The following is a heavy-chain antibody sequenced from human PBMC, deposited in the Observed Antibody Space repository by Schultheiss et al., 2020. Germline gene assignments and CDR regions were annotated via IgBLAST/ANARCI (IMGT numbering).Heavy chain of an antibody. CDR3: VRPKSSTSCYTDSDNWFDP. CDR1: GYTFTSYG. J-gene: IGHJ5*02. V-gene: IGHV1-18*01. CDR2: ISAYNGNT. Sequence: ASVKVSCKASGYTFTSYGISWVRQAPGQGLEWMGWISAYNGNTNYAQKFQGRVTITADESTSTAYMELSSLRSEDTAVYYCVRPKSSTSCYTDSDNWFDPWGQGTLVTVSS. D-gene: IGHD2-2*02.